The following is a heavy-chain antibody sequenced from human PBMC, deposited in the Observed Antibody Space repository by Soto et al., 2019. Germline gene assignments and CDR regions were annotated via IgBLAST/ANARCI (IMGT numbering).Heavy chain of an antibody. CDR3: ARENYLYSSSGFYYYDMDV. Sequence: PSETLSLTCTVSGDSINSYHWSWIRQPPGKGLEWIGYIYYSGSTNYNPSLRSRATISVDMSKNQFSLELTSVTAADTAVYYCARENYLYSSSGFYYYDMDVWGQGTTVTVSS. V-gene: IGHV4-59*01. CDR1: GDSINSYH. CDR2: IYYSGST. J-gene: IGHJ6*02. D-gene: IGHD6-13*01.